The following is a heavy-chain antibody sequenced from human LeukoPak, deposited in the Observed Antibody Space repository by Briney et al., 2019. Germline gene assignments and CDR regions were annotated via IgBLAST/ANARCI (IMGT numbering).Heavy chain of an antibody. J-gene: IGHJ6*02. CDR3: ASPRVAAANYYYYYGMDV. CDR2: IIPILGIA. CDR1: GGTFSSYA. Sequence: SVKVSCKASGGTFSSYAISWVRQAPGQGLEWMGRIIPILGIANYAQKFQGRVTITADKSTSAAYMELSSLRSEDTAVYYCASPRVAAANYYYYYGMDVWGQGTTVTVSS. D-gene: IGHD6-13*01. V-gene: IGHV1-69*04.